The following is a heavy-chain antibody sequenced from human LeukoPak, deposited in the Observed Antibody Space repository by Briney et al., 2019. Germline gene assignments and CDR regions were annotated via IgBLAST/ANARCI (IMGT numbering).Heavy chain of an antibody. V-gene: IGHV3-7*04. CDR1: GFTFSSYW. CDR2: IKQDGSEK. J-gene: IGHJ4*02. D-gene: IGHD2-15*01. Sequence: GGSLRLSCAASGFTFSSYWMSWVRQAPGKGLEWVANIKQDGSEKYYVDSVKGRFTISRDNAKNSLSLQMNSLRAEDTAVYYCARDLVAPTPGVMDWGQGTLVTVSS. CDR3: ARDLVAPTPGVMD.